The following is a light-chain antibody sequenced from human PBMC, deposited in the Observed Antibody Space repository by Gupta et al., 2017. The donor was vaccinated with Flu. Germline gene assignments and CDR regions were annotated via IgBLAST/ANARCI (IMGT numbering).Light chain of an antibody. V-gene: IGLV1-51*01. CDR2: DNN. CDR1: SSNIGNNY. CDR3: GTCDSSLSAGV. J-gene: IGLJ3*02. Sequence: SLLTQPPSVSAAPGQNVTISSSGNSSNIGNNYVSWYQQLPGTAPKLLIYDNNNRPSGIPDRFSGSKSGTSATLGISGLQTGDEADYYCGTCDSSLSAGVFGGGTKLTVL.